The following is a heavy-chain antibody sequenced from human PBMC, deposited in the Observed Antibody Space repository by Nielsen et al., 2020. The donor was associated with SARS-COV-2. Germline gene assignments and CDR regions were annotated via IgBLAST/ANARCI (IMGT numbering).Heavy chain of an antibody. CDR1: GYTFTSYA. V-gene: IGHV7-4-1*02. CDR3: ARGWIVVVPAASARGDAFDI. Sequence: VKVSCKASGYTFTSYAMNWVRQAPGQGLEWMGWINTNTGNPTYAQGFTGRFVFSLDTSVSTAYLQISSLKAEDTAVYYCARGWIVVVPAASARGDAFDIWGQGTMVTVSS. J-gene: IGHJ3*02. CDR2: INTNTGNP. D-gene: IGHD2-2*01.